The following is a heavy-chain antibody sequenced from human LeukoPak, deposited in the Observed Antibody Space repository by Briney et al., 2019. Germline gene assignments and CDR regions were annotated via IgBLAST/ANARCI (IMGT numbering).Heavy chain of an antibody. J-gene: IGHJ4*02. CDR1: GFTVSSNY. Sequence: PGGSLRLSCAASGFTVSSNYMSWVRQAPGKGLEWVSAISGSGGSTYYADSVKGRFTISRDNSKNTLYLQMNSLRAEDTAVYYCAKIVGATIDYWGQGTLVTVSS. CDR3: AKIVGATIDY. D-gene: IGHD1-26*01. CDR2: ISGSGGST. V-gene: IGHV3-23*01.